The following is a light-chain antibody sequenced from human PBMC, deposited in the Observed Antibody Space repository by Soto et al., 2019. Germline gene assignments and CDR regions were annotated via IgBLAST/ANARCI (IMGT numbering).Light chain of an antibody. CDR3: SSYTSSSALVV. V-gene: IGLV2-14*01. J-gene: IGLJ2*01. CDR1: SSDVGGYNY. Sequence: QSALTQPASVSGSPGQSITISCTGTSSDVGGYNYVSWYQQHPGQAPKLMIYDVSNRPSGVCNRFSGSKSGNTASLTISGLQAEDEADYYCSSYTSSSALVVFGGGTKLTVL. CDR2: DVS.